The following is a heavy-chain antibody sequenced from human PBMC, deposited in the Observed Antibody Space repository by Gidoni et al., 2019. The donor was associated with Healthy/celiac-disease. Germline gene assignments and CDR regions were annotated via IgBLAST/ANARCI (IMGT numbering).Heavy chain of an antibody. Sequence: QVQLVASGGGVVQPGRSLRLSCAASGFTFSSYAMHWVRQAPGKGLEWVAVISYDGSNKYYADSVKGRFTISRDNSKNTLYLQMNSLRAEDTAVYYCARDQTDYGDYAFDYWGQGTLVTVSS. CDR1: GFTFSSYA. V-gene: IGHV3-30-3*01. D-gene: IGHD4-17*01. CDR3: ARDQTDYGDYAFDY. CDR2: ISYDGSNK. J-gene: IGHJ4*02.